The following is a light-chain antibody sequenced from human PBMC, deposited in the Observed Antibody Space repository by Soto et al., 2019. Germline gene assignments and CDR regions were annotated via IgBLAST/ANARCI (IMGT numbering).Light chain of an antibody. Sequence: EIVLTQSPGTLSLSPGETATLSCRTSQTISRDDLAWCQQRPGQAPRLLVSATSRRATGIPDRFNGYGSGTDFTLTISSLEPEDFGVYYCYQYYSSPHTFGPGTRVDIK. CDR3: YQYYSSPHT. CDR2: ATS. V-gene: IGKV3-20*01. J-gene: IGKJ3*01. CDR1: QTISRDD.